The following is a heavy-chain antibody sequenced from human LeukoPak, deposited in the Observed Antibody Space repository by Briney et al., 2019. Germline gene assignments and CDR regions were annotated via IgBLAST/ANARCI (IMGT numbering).Heavy chain of an antibody. CDR1: GFTFRNAW. V-gene: IGHV3-15*01. CDR3: TTDGPITMVRGVIDY. D-gene: IGHD3-10*01. J-gene: IGHJ4*02. Sequence: GGSLRLSCAVSGFTFRNAWMSWVRLAPGKGLEWVGRIKSKTDGGTTDYPAPVKGRFTISRDDSKNTLYLQMNSLKTEDTAVYYCTTDGPITMVRGVIDYWGQGTLVTVSS. CDR2: IKSKTDGGTT.